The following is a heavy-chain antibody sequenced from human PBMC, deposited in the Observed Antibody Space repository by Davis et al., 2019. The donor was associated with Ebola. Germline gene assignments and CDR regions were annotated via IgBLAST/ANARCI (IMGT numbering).Heavy chain of an antibody. Sequence: GESLKISCAASGFTVSSNYMSWVRQAPGKGLEWVSVIYSGGSTYYADSVKGRFTISRDNAKNSLYLQMNSLRAEDTALYYCAKDGYYYGMDVWGQGTTVTVSS. CDR2: IYSGGST. J-gene: IGHJ6*02. V-gene: IGHV3-53*05. CDR3: AKDGYYYGMDV. CDR1: GFTVSSNY.